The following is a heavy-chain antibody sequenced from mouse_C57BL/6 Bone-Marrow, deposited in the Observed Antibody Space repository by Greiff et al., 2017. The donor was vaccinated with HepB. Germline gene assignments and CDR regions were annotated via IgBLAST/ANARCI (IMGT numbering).Heavy chain of an antibody. CDR3: TTGGYDY. CDR1: GFNIKDDY. Sequence: EVKLQESGAELVRPGASVKLSCTASGFNIKDDYMHWVKQRPEQGLEWIGWIDPENGDTEYASKIQGKATITADTSSNTAYLQLSSLTSEDTAVYYCTTGGYDYWGQGTTLTVSS. CDR2: IDPENGDT. V-gene: IGHV14-4*01. J-gene: IGHJ2*01.